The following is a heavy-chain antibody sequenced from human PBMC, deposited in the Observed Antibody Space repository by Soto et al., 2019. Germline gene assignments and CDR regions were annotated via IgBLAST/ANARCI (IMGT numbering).Heavy chain of an antibody. V-gene: IGHV3-21*01. CDR1: GFTFSSYS. J-gene: IGHJ4*02. CDR2: ISSSSSYI. Sequence: EVQLVESGGGLVKPWGSLRLSCAASGFTFSSYSMNWVRQAPGKGLEWVSSISSSSSYIYYADSVKGRFTISRDNAKNSLYPQMNSLRAEDTAVYYCAGGGQLLPGDYWGQGTLVTVSS. CDR3: AGGGQLLPGDY. D-gene: IGHD6-13*01.